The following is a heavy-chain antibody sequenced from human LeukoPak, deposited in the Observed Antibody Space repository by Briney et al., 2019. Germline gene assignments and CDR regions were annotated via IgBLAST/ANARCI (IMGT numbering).Heavy chain of an antibody. J-gene: IGHJ5*02. D-gene: IGHD2-2*01. Sequence: GASVKVSCKASGYIFTSYDINWVRQATGQGLEWMGWMNPNSGNTGYAQKFPGRITITSNTSTSTAFMELGSLRSEDTAVYYCARGGASAAARRFDTWGQGTLVTVSS. CDR1: GYIFTSYD. CDR3: ARGGASAAARRFDT. CDR2: MNPNSGNT. V-gene: IGHV1-8*01.